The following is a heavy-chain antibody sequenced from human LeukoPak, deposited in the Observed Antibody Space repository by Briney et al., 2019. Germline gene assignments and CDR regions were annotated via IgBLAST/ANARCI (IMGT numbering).Heavy chain of an antibody. V-gene: IGHV4-39*01. D-gene: IGHD3-10*01. Sequence: PSETLSLTCTVSGGSISSSSYYWGWIRQPPGKGLEWIGSIYYSGSTYYNPSLKSRVTISVDTSKSQFSLKLSSVTAADTAVYYCARQSYDAGSYSVLDHWGQGTLVTVSS. CDR3: ARQSYDAGSYSVLDH. CDR2: IYYSGST. CDR1: GGSISSSSYY. J-gene: IGHJ4*02.